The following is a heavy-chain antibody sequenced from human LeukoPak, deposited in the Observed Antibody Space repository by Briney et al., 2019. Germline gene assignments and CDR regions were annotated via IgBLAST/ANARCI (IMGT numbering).Heavy chain of an antibody. J-gene: IGHJ4*02. Sequence: PSEALSLTCTVSGDSISSSRYYWGWIRQPPGKGLEWIGSCYYSGSTYYNPSLKSRVTISVDTSNNQYSLKLSSVTAADTAVYYCAPLPYYYDSSGAKGRDYWGQGTLVTVSS. CDR2: CYYSGST. D-gene: IGHD3-22*01. CDR1: GDSISSSRYY. CDR3: APLPYYYDSSGAKGRDY. V-gene: IGHV4-39*07.